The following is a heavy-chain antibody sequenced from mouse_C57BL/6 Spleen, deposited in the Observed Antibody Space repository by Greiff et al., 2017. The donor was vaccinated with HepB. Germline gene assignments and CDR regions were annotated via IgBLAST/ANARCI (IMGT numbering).Heavy chain of an antibody. CDR2: IDPSDSYT. CDR3: ARGGYYDYDAFAY. CDR1: GYTFTSYW. Sequence: QVQLQQPGAELVMPGASVKLSCKASGYTFTSYWMHWVKQRPGQGLEWIGEIDPSDSYTNYNQKFKGKSTLTVDKSSSTAYMQLSSLTSEDSAVYYCARGGYYDYDAFAYWGQGTLATVSA. V-gene: IGHV1-69*01. D-gene: IGHD2-4*01. J-gene: IGHJ3*01.